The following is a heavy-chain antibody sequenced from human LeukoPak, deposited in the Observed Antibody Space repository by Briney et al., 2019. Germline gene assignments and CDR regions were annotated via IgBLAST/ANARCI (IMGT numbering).Heavy chain of an antibody. V-gene: IGHV4-39*07. D-gene: IGHD3-10*01. Sequence: SETLSLTCTVFGGSISSSSYYWGWIRQPPGKGLEWIGSIYYSGSTYYNPSLKSRVTISVDTSKNQFSLKLSSVTAADTAVYYCASGESSFDPWGQGTLVTVSS. CDR2: IYYSGST. CDR3: ASGESSFDP. J-gene: IGHJ5*02. CDR1: GGSISSSSYY.